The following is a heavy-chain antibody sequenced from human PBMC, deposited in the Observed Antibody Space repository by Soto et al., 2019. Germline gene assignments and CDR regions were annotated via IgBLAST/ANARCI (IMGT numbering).Heavy chain of an antibody. CDR2: ISAYNGNT. CDR3: ARDHYSQYNWFDP. Sequence: ASVKVSCTASGYTFTIYGISWVRQAPGQGLEWMGWISAYNGNTNYAQKLQGRVTITADESTSTAYMELSSLRSEDTAVYYCARDHYSQYNWFDPWGQGTLVTVSS. V-gene: IGHV1-18*04. J-gene: IGHJ5*02. D-gene: IGHD2-15*01. CDR1: GYTFTIYG.